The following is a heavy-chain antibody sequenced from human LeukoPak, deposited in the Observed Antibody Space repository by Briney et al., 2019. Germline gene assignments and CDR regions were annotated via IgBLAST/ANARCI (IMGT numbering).Heavy chain of an antibody. CDR1: GGTFSSYA. V-gene: IGHV1-69*04. D-gene: IGHD3-3*01. Sequence: GASVKVSCKASGGTFSSYAISWVRRAPGQGLEWMGRIIPILGIANYAQKFQGRVTITADKSTSTAYMELSSLRSEDTAVYYCARDSPATPEYYDFWSGYLYYFDYWGQGTLVTVSS. CDR3: ARDSPATPEYYDFWSGYLYYFDY. J-gene: IGHJ4*02. CDR2: IIPILGIA.